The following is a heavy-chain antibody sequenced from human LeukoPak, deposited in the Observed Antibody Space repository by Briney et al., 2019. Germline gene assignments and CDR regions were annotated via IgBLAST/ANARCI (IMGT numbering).Heavy chain of an antibody. CDR2: ISYDGSNR. V-gene: IGHV3-30*18. Sequence: GRSLRLSCAASGFTFSSYGMYWVRQAPGKGLEWVAVISYDGSNRYYADSVKGRFTISRDNSKNTLYLQMNSLRAEDTAVYYCAKILPDTVTADYWGQGTLVTVSS. J-gene: IGHJ4*02. CDR1: GFTFSSYG. D-gene: IGHD4-11*01. CDR3: AKILPDTVTADY.